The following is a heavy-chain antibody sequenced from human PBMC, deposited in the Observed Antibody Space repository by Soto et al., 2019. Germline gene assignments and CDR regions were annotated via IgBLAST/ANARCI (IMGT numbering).Heavy chain of an antibody. V-gene: IGHV3-21*01. D-gene: IGHD5-12*01. J-gene: IGHJ4*02. CDR3: AKREYSGQNDY. CDR2: ISSSRSYI. Sequence: EVQLVESGGGLVKPGGSLRLSCAASGFTFSSYSMNWVRQAPGKGLEWVSSISSSRSYIYYADSVKGRFTISRDNAKNSLYLQMNSLRAEDTAVSYCAKREYSGQNDYWGQGPLVTVSS. CDR1: GFTFSSYS.